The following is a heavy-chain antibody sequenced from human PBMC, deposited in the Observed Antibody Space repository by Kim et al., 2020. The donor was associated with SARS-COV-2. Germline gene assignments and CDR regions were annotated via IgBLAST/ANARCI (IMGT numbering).Heavy chain of an antibody. V-gene: IGHV4-31*03. CDR3: ARDSYGLLDY. D-gene: IGHD4-17*01. CDR2: IYYSGST. J-gene: IGHJ4*02. Sequence: SETLSLTCTVSGGSISSGGYYWSWIRQHPGKGLEWIGYIYYSGSTYYNPSLKSRVTISVDTSKNQFSLKLSSVTAADTAVYYCARDSYGLLDYWGQGTLVTVSS. CDR1: GGSISSGGYY.